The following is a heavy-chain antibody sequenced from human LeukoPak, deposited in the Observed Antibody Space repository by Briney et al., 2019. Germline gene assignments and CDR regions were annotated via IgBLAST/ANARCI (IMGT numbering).Heavy chain of an antibody. CDR2: ISAYNGNT. CDR3: GREPCRYGSAFPHFQH. D-gene: IGHD6-25*01. Sequence: AAVKDSRKASGYTFISYGISSVRPAPGQGVEWVGWISAYNGNTNYAQKLQSRRTMTTNTSTSTAYKEQRSLRSDDTAVYYCGREPCRYGSAFPHFQHWGQGTLVTVSS. J-gene: IGHJ1*01. CDR1: GYTFISYG. V-gene: IGHV1-18*01.